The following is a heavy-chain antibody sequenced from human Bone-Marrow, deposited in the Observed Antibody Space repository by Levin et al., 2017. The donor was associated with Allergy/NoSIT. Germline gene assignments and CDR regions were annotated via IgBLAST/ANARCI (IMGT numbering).Heavy chain of an antibody. CDR2: VYPGDSDT. J-gene: IGHJ4*02. V-gene: IGHV5-51*01. D-gene: IGHD6-25*01. CDR3: AKRTGGPSIPFDF. Sequence: GGSLRLSCKGSGYTFTTSWIGWVRQMPGKGLEWMGNVYPGDSDTRYSPSFQGQVTISVDKSISTAYLHWSSLRASDTAMYYCAKRTGGPSIPFDFWGQGTLVTVSS. CDR1: GYTFTTSW.